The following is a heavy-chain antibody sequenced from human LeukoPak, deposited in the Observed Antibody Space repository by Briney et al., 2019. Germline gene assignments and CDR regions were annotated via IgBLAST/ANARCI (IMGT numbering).Heavy chain of an antibody. CDR1: GFTFSSYA. J-gene: IGHJ4*02. CDR2: ISYDGSNK. CDR3: ARWSLWSDY. D-gene: IGHD3-10*01. V-gene: IGHV3-30-3*01. Sequence: GSLRLSCAASGFTFSSYAMHWVRQAPGKGLEWVAVISYDGSNKYYADSVKGRFTISRDNSKNTLYLQMNSLRAEDTAVYYCARWSLWSDYWGQGTLVTVSS.